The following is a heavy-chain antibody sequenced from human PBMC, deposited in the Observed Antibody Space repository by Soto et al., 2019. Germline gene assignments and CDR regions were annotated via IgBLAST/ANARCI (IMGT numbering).Heavy chain of an antibody. Sequence: ASVKVSCKASGYTFTGYYMHWVRQAPGQGLEWMGWINPNSGGTNYAQKFQGWVTMTRDTSISTAYMELSRLRSDDTAVYYCARGQRGGFSCLWFWDYHYDGKSFGAQGSTDPV. CDR1: GYTFTGYY. D-gene: IGHD2-21*01. V-gene: IGHV1-2*04. J-gene: IGHJ4*01. CDR3: ARGQRGGFSCLWFWDYHYDGKSF. CDR2: INPNSGGT.